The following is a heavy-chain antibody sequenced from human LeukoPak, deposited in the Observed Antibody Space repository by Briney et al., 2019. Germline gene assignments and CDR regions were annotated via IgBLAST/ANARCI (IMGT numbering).Heavy chain of an antibody. CDR1: GGSFSGYY. J-gene: IGHJ4*02. Sequence: SETLSLTCAVYGGSFSGYYWSWIRQPPGKGLEWIGEINHSGSTNYNPSLKSRVTISVDTSKNQFSLKLSSVTAADTAVYYCARPRDGYNLGDLDYWGQGTLVTVSS. CDR2: INHSGST. D-gene: IGHD5-24*01. CDR3: ARPRDGYNLGDLDY. V-gene: IGHV4-34*01.